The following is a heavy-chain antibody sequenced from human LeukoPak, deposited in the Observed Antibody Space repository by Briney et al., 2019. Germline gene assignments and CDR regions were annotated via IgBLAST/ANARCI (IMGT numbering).Heavy chain of an antibody. CDR2: IRASGAST. D-gene: IGHD6-19*01. Sequence: GGSLRLSCAASGFTFLTYAMSWVRQAPGQGLQWVAVIRASGASTYYADSVKGRFTISRDNSKNTLYLQMNSLRAEDTAVYYCAKAGRSGWYPGWPFDIWGQGTMVTVSS. CDR1: GFTFLTYA. V-gene: IGHV3-23*01. J-gene: IGHJ3*02. CDR3: AKAGRSGWYPGWPFDI.